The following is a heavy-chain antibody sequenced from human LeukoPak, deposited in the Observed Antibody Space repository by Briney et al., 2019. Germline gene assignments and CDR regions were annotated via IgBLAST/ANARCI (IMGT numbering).Heavy chain of an antibody. J-gene: IGHJ4*02. CDR2: IYSGGST. V-gene: IGHV3-53*01. CDR3: ARIIGYCSSTSCYVEGLDY. Sequence: GGPLRLSCAASGFTVSSNYMSWVRQAPGKGLEWVSVIYSGGSTYYADSVKGRFTISRDNSKNTLYLQMNSLRAEDTAVYYCARIIGYCSSTSCYVEGLDYWGQGTLVTVSS. D-gene: IGHD2-2*01. CDR1: GFTVSSNY.